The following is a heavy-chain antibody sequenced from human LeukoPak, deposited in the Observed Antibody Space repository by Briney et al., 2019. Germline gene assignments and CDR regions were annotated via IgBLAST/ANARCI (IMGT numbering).Heavy chain of an antibody. CDR2: ISTSGST. Sequence: SETLSLTCTVSGGSISSYYWSWIRQPAGKGLESIGHISTSGSTNYNPSLKSRVTISVDTSKNQFSLRLTSVTAADTAVYYCARLTSWFVLDYWGQGTLVTVSS. CDR1: GGSISSYY. CDR3: ARLTSWFVLDY. D-gene: IGHD1-1*01. J-gene: IGHJ4*02. V-gene: IGHV4-4*07.